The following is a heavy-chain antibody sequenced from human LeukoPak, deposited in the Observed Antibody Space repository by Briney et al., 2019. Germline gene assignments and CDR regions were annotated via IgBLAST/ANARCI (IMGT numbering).Heavy chain of an antibody. CDR2: ISSSSSYI. V-gene: IGHV3-21*01. CDR1: GFTFSSYS. Sequence: GGSLRLSCAASGFTFSSYSMNWVRQAPGKGLEWVSSISSSSSYIYYADTVKGRFTISRDNAKNSLYLQMNSLRAEDTAVYYCARGGSRGATMLFDIWGQGTMVTVSS. J-gene: IGHJ3*02. D-gene: IGHD1-26*01. CDR3: ARGGSRGATMLFDI.